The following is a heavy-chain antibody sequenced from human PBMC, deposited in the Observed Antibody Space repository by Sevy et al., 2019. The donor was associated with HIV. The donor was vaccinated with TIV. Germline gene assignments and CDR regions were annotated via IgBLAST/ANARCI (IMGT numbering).Heavy chain of an antibody. J-gene: IGHJ6*02. D-gene: IGHD2-2*01. V-gene: IGHV3-13*01. CDR2: IGTAGDT. CDR1: GFTFSSYD. Sequence: GGSLRLSCAASGFTFSSYDMHWVRQATGKGLEWVSAIGTAGDTYNPGSVKGRFTISRENAKNSLYLQMNSLRAGDTAVYYCARGYCSSTSCPDYYYYGMDVWGQGTTVTVSS. CDR3: ARGYCSSTSCPDYYYYGMDV.